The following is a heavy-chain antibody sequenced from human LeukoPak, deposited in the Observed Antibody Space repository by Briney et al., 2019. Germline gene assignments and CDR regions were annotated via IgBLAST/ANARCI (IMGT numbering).Heavy chain of an antibody. V-gene: IGHV4-59*11. D-gene: IGHD6-19*01. CDR1: GGSISTHY. J-gene: IGHJ6*03. CDR2: VYYTGVT. Sequence: SETLSLTCTVSGGSISTHYWNWIRQPPGKGLEWIGYVYYTGVTNENPSLSSRLTISVDMSKNQFSLRLTSVTAADTAVYYCARGLRYSSGWYDYYMDVWGKGTTVTVSS. CDR3: ARGLRYSSGWYDYYMDV.